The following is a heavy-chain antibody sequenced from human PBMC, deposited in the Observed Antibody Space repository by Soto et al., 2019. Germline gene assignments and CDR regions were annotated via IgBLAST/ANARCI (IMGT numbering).Heavy chain of an antibody. J-gene: IGHJ3*02. CDR3: ATEIPLGAYHYHPDAFDI. CDR1: GYTLTELS. D-gene: IGHD3-22*01. CDR2: FDPEDGET. Sequence: ASVKVACKVSGYTLTELSMHWVRQAQGKGLEWMGGFDPEDGETIYAQKFQGRVTTTEDTSTDTAYMELSSLRSEDTAVYYCATEIPLGAYHYHPDAFDIWGQGTMVTVSS. V-gene: IGHV1-24*01.